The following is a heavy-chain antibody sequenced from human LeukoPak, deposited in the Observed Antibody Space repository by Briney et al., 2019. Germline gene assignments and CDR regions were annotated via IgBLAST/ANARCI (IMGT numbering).Heavy chain of an antibody. D-gene: IGHD3-10*01. J-gene: IGHJ6*03. CDR1: VGSFSGYY. CDR2: INHSGST. V-gene: IGHV4-34*01. CDR3: VRGYYGPRSQCRHMDV. Sequence: SETLSLTCAVSVGSFSGYYWSWIRQPPGKGLEWMGEINHSGSTNYNSCLKSGVPISLDTSKRQYPMKLSSVTAANTGVYYCVRGYYGPRSQCRHMDVWGKGTTITVS.